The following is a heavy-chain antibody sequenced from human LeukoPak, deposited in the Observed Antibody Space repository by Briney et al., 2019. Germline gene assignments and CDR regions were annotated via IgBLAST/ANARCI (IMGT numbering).Heavy chain of an antibody. CDR1: GYSFTSYW. CDR3: ARANGYYYDSSGYYCDY. CDR2: IYPGDSDT. V-gene: IGHV5-51*01. D-gene: IGHD3-22*01. Sequence: GESLKISCKGSGYSFTSYWIGWVRQMPGKGLEWMGIIYPGDSDTRYSPSFQGQVTISADKSISTAYLQWSSLKASDTAMYYCARANGYYYDSSGYYCDYWGQGTLVTVSP. J-gene: IGHJ4*02.